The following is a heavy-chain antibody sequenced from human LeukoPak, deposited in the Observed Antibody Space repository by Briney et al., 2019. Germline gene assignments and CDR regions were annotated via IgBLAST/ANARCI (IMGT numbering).Heavy chain of an antibody. D-gene: IGHD2-21*01. CDR1: GFTFSRYW. CDR2: INRDGSSI. V-gene: IGHV3-74*01. Sequence: PGGSLRLSCAASGFTFSRYWMHWVRQAPGKGLMWVSRINRDGSSITYADSVKGRFSISGDNSKNTLYLQMDSLRGEDTAVYYCAKDFRIGYSAHFDYWGQGALVTVSS. J-gene: IGHJ4*02. CDR3: AKDFRIGYSAHFDY.